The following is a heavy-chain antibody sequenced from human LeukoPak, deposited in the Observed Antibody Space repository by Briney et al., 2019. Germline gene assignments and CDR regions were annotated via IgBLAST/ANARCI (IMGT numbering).Heavy chain of an antibody. CDR1: GFTFSSYG. V-gene: IGHV3-30*18. D-gene: IGHD3-22*01. CDR3: AKGSDNYYDSSGYYEIDY. CDR2: ISYDGSNK. Sequence: PAGSLRLSCAASGFTFSSYGMHWVRQAPGKVLEWVAVISYDGSNKYYADSVKGRFTISRDNSKNTLYLQMNSLRAEDTAVYYCAKGSDNYYDSSGYYEIDYWGQGTLVTVSS. J-gene: IGHJ4*02.